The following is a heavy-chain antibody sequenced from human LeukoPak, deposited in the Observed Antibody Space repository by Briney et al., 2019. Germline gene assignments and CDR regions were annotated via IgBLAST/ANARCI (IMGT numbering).Heavy chain of an antibody. Sequence: ASVKVSCKASGGTFSSYAISWVRQAPGQGLEWMGGIIPIFGTANYAQKFQGRVTITADESTSTAYMELSSLRSEDTAVYYCARGRSGPYVGLFDVWGQGTTVTVSS. CDR2: IIPIFGTA. CDR1: GGTFSSYA. D-gene: IGHD4-23*01. CDR3: ARGRSGPYVGLFDV. J-gene: IGHJ6*02. V-gene: IGHV1-69*01.